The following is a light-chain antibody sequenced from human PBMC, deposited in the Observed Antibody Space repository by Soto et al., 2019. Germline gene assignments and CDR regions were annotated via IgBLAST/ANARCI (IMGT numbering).Light chain of an antibody. CDR2: GIS. CDR1: SSNIGAGYD. Sequence: QSVLTQPPSVSGAPGQKVTISCTGGSSNIGAGYDVNWYQQLPGTAPKLLISGISDRPSGVPDRFSGSKSGTSASLAITGLQAEDETDNYCQSFDSGLSGYVFGTGTKLTVL. CDR3: QSFDSGLSGYV. J-gene: IGLJ1*01. V-gene: IGLV1-40*01.